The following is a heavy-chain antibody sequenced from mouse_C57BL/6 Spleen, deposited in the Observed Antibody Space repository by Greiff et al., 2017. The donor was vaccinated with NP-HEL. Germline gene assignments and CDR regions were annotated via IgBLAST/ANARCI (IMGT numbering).Heavy chain of an antibody. Sequence: EVQLVESGGDLVKPGGSLKLSCAASGFTFSSYGMSWVRQTPDKRLEWVATISSGGSYTYYPDSVKGRFTISRDNAKNTLYLQMSSLKSEDTAMYYCARDYGSSDYAMDYWGQGTSVTVSS. CDR1: GFTFSSYG. D-gene: IGHD1-1*01. V-gene: IGHV5-6*01. J-gene: IGHJ4*01. CDR3: ARDYGSSDYAMDY. CDR2: ISSGGSYT.